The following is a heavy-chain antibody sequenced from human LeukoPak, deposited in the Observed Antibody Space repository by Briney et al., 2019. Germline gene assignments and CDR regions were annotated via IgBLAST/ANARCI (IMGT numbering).Heavy chain of an antibody. V-gene: IGHV4-4*07. CDR3: ARERAYGWEPLPRYFDL. CDR1: GGSISSYY. J-gene: IGHJ2*01. Sequence: SETLSLTCTVSGGSISSYYWSWIRQPAGKGLEWIGRIYTSGGINYNPSLKSRVTMSGDTSKKQFSLKLTSVTAADTAVYYCARERAYGWEPLPRYFDLWGRGTLVTVSS. CDR2: IYTSGGI. D-gene: IGHD1-26*01.